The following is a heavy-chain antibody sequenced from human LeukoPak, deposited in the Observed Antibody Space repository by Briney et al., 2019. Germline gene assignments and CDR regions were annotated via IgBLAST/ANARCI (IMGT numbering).Heavy chain of an antibody. V-gene: IGHV1-69*04. Sequence: ASVKVSCKASRVTFNSCPISWVRQAPGHGLDWMGRIIPLLGIVNYAQKFQGKVTITADKSTNTAYMELSSLRSEDTAMYYCASDRTIAAAVDPFDIWGQGTMVTVSS. CDR1: RVTFNSCP. J-gene: IGHJ3*02. D-gene: IGHD6-13*01. CDR2: IIPLLGIV. CDR3: ASDRTIAAAVDPFDI.